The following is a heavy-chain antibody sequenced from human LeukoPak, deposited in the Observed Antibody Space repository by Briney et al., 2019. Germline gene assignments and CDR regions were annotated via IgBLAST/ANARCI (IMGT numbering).Heavy chain of an antibody. D-gene: IGHD2-15*01. CDR1: GYSISSGYY. CDR2: IYHSGST. V-gene: IGHV4-38-2*02. CDR3: ARVEGYCSGGSCYDWFDP. J-gene: IGHJ5*02. Sequence: SETLSLTCTVSGYSISSGYYWGWIRQPPGKGLEWIGSIYHSGSTYYNPSLKSRVTISVDTSKNQFSLKLSSVTAADTAVYYCARVEGYCSGGSCYDWFDPWGQGTLVTVSS.